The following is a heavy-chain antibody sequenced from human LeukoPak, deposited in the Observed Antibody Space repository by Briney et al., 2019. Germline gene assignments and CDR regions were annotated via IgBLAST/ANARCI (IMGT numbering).Heavy chain of an antibody. Sequence: PGGSLRLSCAASGFTFSTYWMHWVPQAPGRGRVWVTRNNSDGRCTTYADSVRGRLTISRDNAKNTLYLQVNSLRAEDTAVYYCVRDHWVAFDYWGQGTLVTVSP. J-gene: IGHJ4*02. CDR3: VRDHWVAFDY. D-gene: IGHD7-27*01. CDR1: GFTFSTYW. CDR2: NNSDGRCT. V-gene: IGHV3-74*01.